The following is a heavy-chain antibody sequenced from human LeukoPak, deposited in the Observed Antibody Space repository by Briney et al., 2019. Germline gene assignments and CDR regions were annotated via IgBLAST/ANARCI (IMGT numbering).Heavy chain of an antibody. V-gene: IGHV1-69*05. Sequence: SVKVSCKASGGTLRRYAISWVRQAPGQGLEWMGGIIAIFGTANYAQKFQDRVTMTRDMSTSTVYMELSSLRSEDTAVYYCARDSNYDFWSGYYVAEYFQNWGQGTLVTVSS. D-gene: IGHD3-3*01. CDR3: ARDSNYDFWSGYYVAEYFQN. CDR1: GGTLRRYA. J-gene: IGHJ1*01. CDR2: IIAIFGTA.